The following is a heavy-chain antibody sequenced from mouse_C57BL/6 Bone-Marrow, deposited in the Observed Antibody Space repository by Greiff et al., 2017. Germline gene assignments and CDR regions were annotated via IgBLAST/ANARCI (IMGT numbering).Heavy chain of an antibody. CDR3: AHSSGPQARDY. CDR2: IYPGSGST. V-gene: IGHV1-55*01. CDR1: GYTFTSYW. Sequence: QVQLQQSGAELVKPGASVKMSCKASGYTFTSYWITWVKQRPGQGLEWIGDIYPGSGSTNYNEKFKSKATLTVDTSSSTAYMQLSSLTCEDSAVYYCAHSSGPQARDYWGQGASVTVAS. D-gene: IGHD3-2*02. J-gene: IGHJ4*01.